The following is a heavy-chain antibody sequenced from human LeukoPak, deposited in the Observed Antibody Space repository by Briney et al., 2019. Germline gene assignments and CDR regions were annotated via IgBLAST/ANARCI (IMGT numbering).Heavy chain of an antibody. D-gene: IGHD2-2*01. J-gene: IGHJ6*04. CDR1: GGSISSSNW. V-gene: IGHV4-4*02. Sequence: SETLSLTCAVSGGSISSSNWWSWVRQPPGKGLEWIGEIYHSGSTNYNPSLKSRVTISVDKSKNQFSLKLSSVTAADTAVYYCARGLGVVVPAAIYYYYYYGMDVWGKGTTVTVSS. CDR3: ARGLGVVVPAAIYYYYYYGMDV. CDR2: IYHSGST.